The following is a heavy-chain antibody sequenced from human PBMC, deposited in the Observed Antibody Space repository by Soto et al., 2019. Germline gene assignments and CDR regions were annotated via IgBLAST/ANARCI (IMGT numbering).Heavy chain of an antibody. D-gene: IGHD3-22*01. CDR1: GFSLSTSGMC. CDR2: IDWDDDK. CDR3: AHRRSTYYYDSTFDP. J-gene: IGHJ5*02. Sequence: PTLVNPTQTLTLTCTFSGFSLSTSGMCVSWIRQPPGKALEWLARIDWDDDKRYSPSLKSRLTITKDTSKNQVVLTMTNMDPVDTATYYCAHRRSTYYYDSTFDPWGQGTLVTVSS. V-gene: IGHV2-5*08.